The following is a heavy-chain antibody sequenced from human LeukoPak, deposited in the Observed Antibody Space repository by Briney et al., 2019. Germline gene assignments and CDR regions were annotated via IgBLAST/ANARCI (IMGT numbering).Heavy chain of an antibody. V-gene: IGHV4-30-4*01. CDR2: IYYSGST. CDR3: ARDLLNEGNHLDY. J-gene: IGHJ4*02. D-gene: IGHD4-23*01. Sequence: NPSETLSLTCTVPGGSVSSGSYYWSWIRQPPGKGLEWIGYIYYSGSTYYNPSLKSRVTISVDTSKNQFSLKLSSVTAADTAVYYCARDLLNEGNHLDYWGQGTLVTVSS. CDR1: GGSVSSGSYY.